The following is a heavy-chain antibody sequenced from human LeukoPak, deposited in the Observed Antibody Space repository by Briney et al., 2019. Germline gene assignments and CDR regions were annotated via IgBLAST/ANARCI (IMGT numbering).Heavy chain of an antibody. CDR3: ARGLYYYDSSGYYYVYYFDY. Sequence: SETLSLTCTVSGGSISSSGYYWGWIRQPPGKGLEWIGSIYYSGSTYYNPSLKSRVTISVDTSKNQFSLKLSSVTAADTAVYYCARGLYYYDSSGYYYVYYFDYWGQGTLVTVSS. J-gene: IGHJ4*02. CDR1: GGSISSSGYY. D-gene: IGHD3-22*01. V-gene: IGHV4-39*01. CDR2: IYYSGST.